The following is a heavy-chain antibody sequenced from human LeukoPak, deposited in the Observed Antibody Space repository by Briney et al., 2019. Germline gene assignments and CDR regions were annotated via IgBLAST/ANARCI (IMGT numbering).Heavy chain of an antibody. D-gene: IGHD3-22*01. CDR3: ARRGDSSGYHDY. V-gene: IGHV4-59*01. Sequence: PSETLSLTCTVSGGSISSYYWSWIRQPPGKGLEWIGYIYYSGSTNHNPSLKSRVTISVDTSKNQFSLKLSSVTAADTAVYYCARRGDSSGYHDYWGQGTLVTVSS. CDR1: GGSISSYY. J-gene: IGHJ4*02. CDR2: IYYSGST.